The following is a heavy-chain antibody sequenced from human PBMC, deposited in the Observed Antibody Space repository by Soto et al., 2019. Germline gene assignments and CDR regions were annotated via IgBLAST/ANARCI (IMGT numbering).Heavy chain of an antibody. CDR1: IDPTNCP. Sequence: GESLTLSCAPNIDPTNCPMSWVRQAPGRVLEWLATISASGATTLDADSLKGRFTISRDLSASTVFLEMDSLRIEDTAREYGAKTAAMVSIDVYTRWFEAWGQGTVVTVSS. V-gene: IGHV3-23*01. J-gene: IGHJ5*02. CDR2: ISASGATT. CDR3: AKTAAMVSIDVYTRWFEA. D-gene: IGHD5-18*01.